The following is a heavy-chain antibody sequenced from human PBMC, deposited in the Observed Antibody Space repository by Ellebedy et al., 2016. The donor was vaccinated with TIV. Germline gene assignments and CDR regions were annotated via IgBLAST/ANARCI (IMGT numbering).Heavy chain of an antibody. V-gene: IGHV1-46*01. CDR3: AINLPGGYYDY. D-gene: IGHD3-22*01. Sequence: ASVKVSCKASGYTFTGYYMHWVRQAPGQGLEWMGIINPSGGSTSYAQKFQGGVTMTRDTSTTTAYMELSRLRSDDTAVYYCAINLPGGYYDYWGQGTLVTVSS. J-gene: IGHJ4*02. CDR2: INPSGGST. CDR1: GYTFTGYY.